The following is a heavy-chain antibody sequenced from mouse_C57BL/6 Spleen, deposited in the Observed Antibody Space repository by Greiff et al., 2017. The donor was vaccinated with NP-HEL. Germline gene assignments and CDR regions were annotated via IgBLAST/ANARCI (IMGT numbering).Heavy chain of an antibody. CDR2: IDPETGGT. Sequence: VQLQESGAELVRPGASVTLSCKASGYTFTDYEMHWVKQTPVHGLEWIGAIDPETGGTAYNQKFKGKAILTADKSSSTAYMELRSLTSEDSAVYYCTRAPPITTVVSGGAMDYWGQGTSVTVSS. J-gene: IGHJ4*01. CDR1: GYTFTDYE. D-gene: IGHD1-1*01. CDR3: TRAPPITTVVSGGAMDY. V-gene: IGHV1-15*01.